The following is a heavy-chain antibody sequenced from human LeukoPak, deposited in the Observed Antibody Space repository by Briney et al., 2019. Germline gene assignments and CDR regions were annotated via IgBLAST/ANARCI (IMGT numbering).Heavy chain of an antibody. J-gene: IGHJ1*01. CDR3: ARVSGPGMNEYYHL. D-gene: IGHD3-10*01. V-gene: IGHV3-74*01. CDR2: INDDGSFR. CDR1: GITSSGAW. Sequence: GGSLRLSCADSGITSSGAWMHWVRQAPGKGLVWVSRINDDGSFRRYANSVKGRFTISRDNAKNTLFLQMDSLRAEDTAVYYCARVSGPGMNEYYHLWGQGTLVTVSS.